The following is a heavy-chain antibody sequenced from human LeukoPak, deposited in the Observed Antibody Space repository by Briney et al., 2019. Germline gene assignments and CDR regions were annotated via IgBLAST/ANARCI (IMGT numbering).Heavy chain of an antibody. CDR1: GFTFSSYW. CDR2: IKQDGSEK. V-gene: IGHV3-7*01. CDR3: ARSTGGGSSGWYFYYYYGMDV. D-gene: IGHD6-19*01. J-gene: IGHJ6*02. Sequence: RGSLRLSCAASGFTFSSYWMSWVRQAPGKGLEWVANIKQDGSEKYYVDSVKGRFTISRDNAKNSLYLQMNSLRAEDTAVYYCARSTGGGSSGWYFYYYYGMDVWGQGTTVTVSS.